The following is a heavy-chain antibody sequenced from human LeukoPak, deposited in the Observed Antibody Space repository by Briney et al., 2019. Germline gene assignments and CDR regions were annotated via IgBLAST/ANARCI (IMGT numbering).Heavy chain of an antibody. D-gene: IGHD6-13*01. CDR3: ARGSAAAGTGY. CDR2: INHSGST. Sequence: PSETLSLTCAVYGGSFSGYYWSWIRQPPGEGLEWIGEINHSGSTNYNPSLKSRVTISVDTSKNQFSLKLSSVTAAGTAVYYCARGSAAAGTGYWGQGTLVTVSS. CDR1: GGSFSGYY. J-gene: IGHJ4*02. V-gene: IGHV4-34*01.